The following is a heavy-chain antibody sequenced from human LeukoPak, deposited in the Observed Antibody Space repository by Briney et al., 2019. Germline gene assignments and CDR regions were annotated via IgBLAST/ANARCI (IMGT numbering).Heavy chain of an antibody. CDR1: GFTFGDYA. CDR3: TTDLTYYYYYYMDV. D-gene: IGHD4/OR15-4a*01. Sequence: PGGSLRLSCTASGFTFGDYAMSWVRQAPGKGLEWVGFIRSKAYGGTTEYAASVKGRFTVSRDDSKNTLFLQMNSLKTDDTAVYYCTTDLTYYYYYYMDVWGKGTTVTISS. CDR2: IRSKAYGGTT. J-gene: IGHJ6*03. V-gene: IGHV3-49*04.